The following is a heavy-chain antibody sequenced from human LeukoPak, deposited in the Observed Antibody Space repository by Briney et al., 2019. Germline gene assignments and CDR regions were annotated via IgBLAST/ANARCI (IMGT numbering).Heavy chain of an antibody. V-gene: IGHV4-38-2*02. CDR1: GYSISSGYY. CDR3: ARVGSNPYWGPYYFDY. Sequence: SETLSLTCTVSGYSISSGYYWGWIRQPPGEGLEWIGSIYHSGSIYYNPSLKSRVTISVDTSKNQFSLKLSSVTAADTAVYYCARVGSNPYWGPYYFDYWCQGSLVTVSS. CDR2: IYHSGSI. D-gene: IGHD4-11*01. J-gene: IGHJ4*02.